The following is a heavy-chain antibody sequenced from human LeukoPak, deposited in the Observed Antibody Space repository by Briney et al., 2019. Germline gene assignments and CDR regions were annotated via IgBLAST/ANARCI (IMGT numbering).Heavy chain of an antibody. J-gene: IGHJ3*02. CDR3: TRCLGFWSGYRAFEI. CDR2: ISGSGSTT. Sequence: GGSQRLSCAASGFTFSTYEMNWVRQAPGKGLEWVSYISGSGSTTYYADSVRGRFTISRDNAKNSLYLQMNSLRAEDTAVYYCTRCLGFWSGYRAFEIWGQGTVVTVSS. CDR1: GFTFSTYE. D-gene: IGHD3-3*01. V-gene: IGHV3-48*03.